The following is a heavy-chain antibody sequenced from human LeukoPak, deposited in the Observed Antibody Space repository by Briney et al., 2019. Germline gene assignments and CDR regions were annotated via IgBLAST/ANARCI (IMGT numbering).Heavy chain of an antibody. V-gene: IGHV3-74*01. Sequence: GGSLRLSCAASGFTFSNSWMHWVRHAPGKGLVWVSRINDDGIITNYADSVKGRFTISRDNAKNTLYLQMNSLRAEDTAAYYCARALGSPLDYWGQGTLVTVSS. D-gene: IGHD1-26*01. CDR2: INDDGIIT. CDR3: ARALGSPLDY. J-gene: IGHJ4*02. CDR1: GFTFSNSW.